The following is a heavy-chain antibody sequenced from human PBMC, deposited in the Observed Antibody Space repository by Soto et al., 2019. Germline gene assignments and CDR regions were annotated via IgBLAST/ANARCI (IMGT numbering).Heavy chain of an antibody. J-gene: IGHJ6*02. V-gene: IGHV4-30-4*01. CDR1: GGSIISGDYY. D-gene: IGHD3-3*01. Sequence: SETLSLTCTVSGGSIISGDYYFICIREPPWNGLELIGYIYYSGSTYYNPSLKSRVTISVDTSKNQFSLKLSSVTAADTAVYYCARGYDFWSGYYDYYYYYGMDVWGQGTTVTVSS. CDR2: IYYSGST. CDR3: ARGYDFWSGYYDYYYYYGMDV.